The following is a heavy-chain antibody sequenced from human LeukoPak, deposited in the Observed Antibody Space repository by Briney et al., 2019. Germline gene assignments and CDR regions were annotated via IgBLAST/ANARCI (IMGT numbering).Heavy chain of an antibody. CDR2: IYNSGST. J-gene: IGHJ4*02. CDR3: ARQTFGVLYFDS. V-gene: IGHV4-61*02. Sequence: PSETLSLTCIVSGGSISRGSYYWSWIRQPAGRGLEWMGRIYNSGSTNYNPSLKSRVTISTDMSKNQISLKLSSVTAADTAVYYCARQTFGVLYFDSWGQGTLVIVSS. CDR1: GGSISRGSYY. D-gene: IGHD3-10*01.